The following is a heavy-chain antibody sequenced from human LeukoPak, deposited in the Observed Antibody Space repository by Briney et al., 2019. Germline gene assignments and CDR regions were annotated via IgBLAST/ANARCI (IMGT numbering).Heavy chain of an antibody. V-gene: IGHV1-69*13. CDR1: GGTFSSYA. Sequence: SVKVSCKASGGTFSSYAISWVRQAPGQGLEWMGGIIPIFGTANYAQKFQGRVTITADESTSTAYMELSSLRSEDTAVYYCARDIVATTDAFDIWGQGTMVTVSS. D-gene: IGHD5-12*01. CDR3: ARDIVATTDAFDI. J-gene: IGHJ3*02. CDR2: IIPIFGTA.